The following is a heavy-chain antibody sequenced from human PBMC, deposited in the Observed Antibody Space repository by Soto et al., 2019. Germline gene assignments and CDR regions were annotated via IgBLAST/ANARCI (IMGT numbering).Heavy chain of an antibody. CDR2: ISSSSSTI. Sequence: GGSLRLSCATSGFTRSSYSMNWVRQAPGKGLEWVSYISSSSSTIYYADSVKGRFTISRDNAKNSLYLQMNSLRAEDTAVYYCARAPSGWYSDYWGQGTLVTVSS. V-gene: IGHV3-48*01. CDR1: GFTRSSYS. J-gene: IGHJ4*02. CDR3: ARAPSGWYSDY. D-gene: IGHD6-19*01.